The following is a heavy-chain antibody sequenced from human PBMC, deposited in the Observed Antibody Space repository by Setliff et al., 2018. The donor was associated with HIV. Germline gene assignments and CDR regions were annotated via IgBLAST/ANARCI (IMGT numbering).Heavy chain of an antibody. CDR2: IRYDGGDA. Sequence: PGGSLRLSCVASGFTFRDFAMYWVRQAPGQGLEWVAFIRYDGGDAYLAPSVMGRFTISRDNSKSTLYLQMNSLSTDDPAVYYCVKDPREGAGYFDYWGQGTQVTVSS. CDR1: GFTFRDFA. J-gene: IGHJ4*02. D-gene: IGHD1-26*01. CDR3: VKDPREGAGYFDY. V-gene: IGHV3-30*02.